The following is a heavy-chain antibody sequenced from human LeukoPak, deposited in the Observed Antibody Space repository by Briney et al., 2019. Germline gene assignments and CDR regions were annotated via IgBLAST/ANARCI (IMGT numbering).Heavy chain of an antibody. Sequence: PGGSLRLSCAASGFTFSSYWMHWVRQAPGKGLAWVSRINSDGSSTSYADSVKGRFTISRDNAKNTLYLQMNSLRAEDTAVYYCARPGYSYGRYFDYWGQGTLVTVSS. V-gene: IGHV3-74*01. D-gene: IGHD5-18*01. J-gene: IGHJ4*02. CDR2: INSDGSST. CDR3: ARPGYSYGRYFDY. CDR1: GFTFSSYW.